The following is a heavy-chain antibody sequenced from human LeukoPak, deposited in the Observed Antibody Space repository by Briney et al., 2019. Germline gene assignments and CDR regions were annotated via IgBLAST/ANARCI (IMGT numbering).Heavy chain of an antibody. CDR3: ARDTPENYYDSNGSLDY. CDR2: INPSGGST. Sequence: ASVKVSCKASGYTFTSYYMHWVRQAPGQGLEWMGIINPSGGSTSFAQQLQGRVTMTRGTSTSTVYMELSSLRSEDTAVYYCARDTPENYYDSNGSLDYWGQGTLVTVSS. D-gene: IGHD3-22*01. J-gene: IGHJ4*02. V-gene: IGHV1-46*04. CDR1: GYTFTSYY.